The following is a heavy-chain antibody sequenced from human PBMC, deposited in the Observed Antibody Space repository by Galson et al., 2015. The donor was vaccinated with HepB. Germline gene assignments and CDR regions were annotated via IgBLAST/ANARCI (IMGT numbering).Heavy chain of an antibody. Sequence: SLRLSCAGSRFTFDDYAMHWVRQAPGKGLEWVSGISWNSGSIDYEDSVKGRFTISRDNAKNSLYLQMNSLRAEDTAVYYCAREPHSSSRYQGFHYYYGMDVWGQGTTVTVSS. V-gene: IGHV3-9*01. J-gene: IGHJ6*02. CDR1: RFTFDDYA. CDR3: AREPHSSSRYQGFHYYYGMDV. D-gene: IGHD6-13*01. CDR2: ISWNSGSI.